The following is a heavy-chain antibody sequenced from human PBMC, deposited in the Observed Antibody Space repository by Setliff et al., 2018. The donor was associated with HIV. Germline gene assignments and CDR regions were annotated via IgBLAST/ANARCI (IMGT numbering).Heavy chain of an antibody. Sequence: PSETLSLTCIVSGGSISSYYWSWIRQPPGKGLEWIGHIYYSGSTNYNPSLKSRVTISVDTSKNQFSLKLSSVTAADTAIYYCATFSLLHWYFNLWGRGTLVTVSS. V-gene: IGHV4-59*08. CDR3: ATFSLLHWYFNL. D-gene: IGHD3-10*01. J-gene: IGHJ2*01. CDR1: GGSISSYY. CDR2: IYYSGST.